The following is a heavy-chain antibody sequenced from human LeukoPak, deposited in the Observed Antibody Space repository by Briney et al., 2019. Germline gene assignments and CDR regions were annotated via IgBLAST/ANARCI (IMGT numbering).Heavy chain of an antibody. CDR1: GGSFSGYY. D-gene: IGHD1-1*01. CDR2: ITHSGTT. CDR3: ARADHTTPAVGSAFDI. J-gene: IGHJ3*02. V-gene: IGHV4-34*01. Sequence: SETLSLTCALYGGSFSGYYWSWLRQPPGKGLEWIGEITHSGTTNYNPSLKCRVTISVDTSKNQFSLKLSSVTAADTAVYYCARADHTTPAVGSAFDIWGQGTMVTVSS.